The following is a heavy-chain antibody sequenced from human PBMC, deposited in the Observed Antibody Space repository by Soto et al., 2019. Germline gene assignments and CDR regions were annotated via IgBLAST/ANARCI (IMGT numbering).Heavy chain of an antibody. V-gene: IGHV4-34*01. CDR1: GGSFSGYQ. CDR2: INDSGDI. D-gene: IGHD3-10*01. CDR3: ARGLILWFGEFSRRGGYYYYMDV. Sequence: QVQLQQWGAGLLKPSETLSLTCAVYGGSFSGYQWSWIRQTPGKGLEWIGGINDSGDINYNPSLKSRVTILVDSTKKQISLRLSSVTAADTAVYYCARGLILWFGEFSRRGGYYYYMDVGGKGTTVTVSS. J-gene: IGHJ6*03.